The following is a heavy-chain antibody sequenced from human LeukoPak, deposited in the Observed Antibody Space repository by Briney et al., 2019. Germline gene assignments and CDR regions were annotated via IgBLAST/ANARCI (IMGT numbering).Heavy chain of an antibody. J-gene: IGHJ3*01. CDR1: GYRFTADY. V-gene: IGHV1-2*06. D-gene: IGHD3-3*01. CDR2: INPNTGDT. Sequence: GASVKVSCKASGYRFTADYMQWVRQALGQGLEWMGRINPNTGDTKFAEKFQGRVTMTRDTSLSTAYMEVSSLRSDDTAVYYCARVQGGITSTAFDVWGQGTMVIVSS. CDR3: ARVQGGITSTAFDV.